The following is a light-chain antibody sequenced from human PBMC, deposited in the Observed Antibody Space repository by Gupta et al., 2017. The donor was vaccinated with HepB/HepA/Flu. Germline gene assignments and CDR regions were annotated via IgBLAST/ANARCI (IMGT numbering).Light chain of an antibody. CDR1: NIGDKS. CDR2: DDS. J-gene: IGLJ2*01. CDR3: QVWDSNNDHVV. Sequence: SYVLTQPPSVSVAPGNTARITCGGDNIGDKSVHWYQQKPGQAPVLVLYDDSDRPSGIPERFSGSNSGNTATVTISRVEVGDEADYYCQVWDSNNDHVVFGGGTKLTAL. V-gene: IGLV3-21*03.